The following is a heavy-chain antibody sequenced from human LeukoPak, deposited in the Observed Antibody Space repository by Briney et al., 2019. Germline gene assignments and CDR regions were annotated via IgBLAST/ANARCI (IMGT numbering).Heavy chain of an antibody. CDR2: ISGSGGST. D-gene: IGHD3-10*01. Sequence: GGSLRLSCAASGFTFRSYAMSWVRQAPGKGLEWVSAISGSGGSTYYADSVKGRFTISRDNSKNTLYLQMNSLRAEDTAVYYCAKAVSTTMVRGVGFFDYWGQGTLVTVSS. CDR3: AKAVSTTMVRGVGFFDY. V-gene: IGHV3-23*01. J-gene: IGHJ4*02. CDR1: GFTFRSYA.